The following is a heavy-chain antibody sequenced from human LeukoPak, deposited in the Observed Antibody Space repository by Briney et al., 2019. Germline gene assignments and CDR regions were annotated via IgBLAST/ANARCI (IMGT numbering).Heavy chain of an antibody. CDR3: ARVGATHYYHSLDV. V-gene: IGHV3-7*04. CDR2: IKQDGSEK. D-gene: IGHD1-26*01. J-gene: IGHJ6*03. Sequence: GGSLRLTCAASGFTFSSYWMSWVSQAPGKGLEWVANIKQDGSEKYYVDSVKGRFTISRDNAKNSLYLQMNSLRAEDTAVYYCARVGATHYYHSLDVWGKVTTVTVSS. CDR1: GFTFSSYW.